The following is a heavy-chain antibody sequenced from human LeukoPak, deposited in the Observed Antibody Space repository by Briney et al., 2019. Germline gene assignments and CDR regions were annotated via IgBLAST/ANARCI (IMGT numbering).Heavy chain of an antibody. CDR1: GYTLTELS. J-gene: IGHJ4*02. CDR2: FDPEDGET. Sequence: ASVKVSCKVSGYTLTELSMHWVRQAPGKGLEWMGGFDPEDGETIYAQKFQGRVTMTEDTSTDTAYMELSSLRSQDTAVYYCATAALNRFGEIPGHFDYWGQGTLVTVSS. V-gene: IGHV1-24*01. D-gene: IGHD3-10*01. CDR3: ATAALNRFGEIPGHFDY.